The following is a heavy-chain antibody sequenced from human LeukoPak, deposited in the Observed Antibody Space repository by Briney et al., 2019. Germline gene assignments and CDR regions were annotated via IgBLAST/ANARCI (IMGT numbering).Heavy chain of an antibody. Sequence: GGSLRLSCAASGFTFSSYWMHWVRQAPGKGLVWVSRIKSEGSSTTYADSVKGRFTISRDNAKNTLYLQMNSLRAQDTAVYYCARGGYCSSSTCYEEVYLGQGTLVTVSS. V-gene: IGHV3-74*01. J-gene: IGHJ4*02. CDR1: GFTFSSYW. D-gene: IGHD2-2*01. CDR3: ARGGYCSSSTCYEEVY. CDR2: IKSEGSST.